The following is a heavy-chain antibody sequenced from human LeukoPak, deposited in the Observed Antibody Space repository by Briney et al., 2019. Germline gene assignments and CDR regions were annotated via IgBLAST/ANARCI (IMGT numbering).Heavy chain of an antibody. Sequence: GGSLRLSCAASGFTISSYGMHWVRQAPGKGLEWVAVISYDGSNKYYADSVKGRFTISRDNSKNTLYLQMNSLRAEDTAVYYCAKDLGPSIFGVPSDYWGQGTLVTVPS. D-gene: IGHD3-3*01. CDR3: AKDLGPSIFGVPSDY. CDR2: ISYDGSNK. J-gene: IGHJ4*02. CDR1: GFTISSYG. V-gene: IGHV3-30*18.